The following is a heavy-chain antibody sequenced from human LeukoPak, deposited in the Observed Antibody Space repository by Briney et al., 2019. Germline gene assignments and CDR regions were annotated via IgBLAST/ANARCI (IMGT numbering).Heavy chain of an antibody. CDR2: ISYDGSNK. CDR1: GFTFSSYA. J-gene: IGHJ4*02. V-gene: IGHV3-30*04. CDR3: ARDLGYYDSSGYVDY. D-gene: IGHD3-22*01. Sequence: PGGSLRLSCAASGFTFSSYAMHWVRQAPGKGLEWVAVISYDGSNKYYADSVKGRFTISRDNSKNTLYLQMNSLRAEDTAVYYCARDLGYYDSSGYVDYWGQGTLVTVSS.